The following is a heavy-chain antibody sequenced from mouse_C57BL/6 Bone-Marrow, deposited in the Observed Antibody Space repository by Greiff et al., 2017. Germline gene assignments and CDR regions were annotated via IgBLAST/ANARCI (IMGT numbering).Heavy chain of an antibody. CDR3: ASPASETAMDY. CDR2: ISSGGSYT. V-gene: IGHV5-6*01. CDR1: GFTFSSYG. Sequence: EVHLVESGGDLVKPGGSLKLSCAASGFTFSSYGMSWVRQTPDKRLEWVATISSGGSYTYYPDSVKGRFTISRDNAKNTLYLQMSSLKSEDTAMYYCASPASETAMDYWGQGTSVTVSS. J-gene: IGHJ4*01. D-gene: IGHD3-2*02.